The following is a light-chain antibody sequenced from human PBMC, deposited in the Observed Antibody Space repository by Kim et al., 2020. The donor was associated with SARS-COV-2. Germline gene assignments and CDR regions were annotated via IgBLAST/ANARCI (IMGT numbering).Light chain of an antibody. CDR1: QDISNY. J-gene: IGKJ1*01. Sequence: ASVGARGTITCRASQDISNYLAWVQQQQGKAPELMIYAASALQPGVPSRFRCSGTGTEIALTVTSLQPEDVASYYCQKCDSAPWTFGQGTKVDIK. CDR3: QKCDSAPWT. CDR2: AAS. V-gene: IGKV1-27*01.